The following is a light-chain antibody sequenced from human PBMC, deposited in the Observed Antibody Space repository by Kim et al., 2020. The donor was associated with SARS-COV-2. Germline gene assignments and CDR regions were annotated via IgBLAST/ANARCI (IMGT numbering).Light chain of an antibody. Sequence: GQSVTISCTGTSRDVGGYNYVSWYPQHPGKAPKLMIYDVSNRPSGVSNRFSGSKSGNTASLTISGLQAEDEADYYCSSYTSSSTRVFGGGTQLTVL. CDR1: SRDVGGYNY. CDR2: DVS. J-gene: IGLJ3*02. CDR3: SSYTSSSTRV. V-gene: IGLV2-14*03.